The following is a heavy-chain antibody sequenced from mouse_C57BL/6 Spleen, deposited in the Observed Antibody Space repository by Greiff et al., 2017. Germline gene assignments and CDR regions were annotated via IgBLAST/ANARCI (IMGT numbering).Heavy chain of an antibody. V-gene: IGHV1-82*01. CDR1: GYAFSSSW. Sequence: QVQLKESGPELVKPGASVKISCKASGYAFSSSWMNWVKQRPGKGLEWIGRIYPGDGDTNYNGKFKGKATLTADKSSSTAYMQLSSLTSEDSAVYFCAREGTGKDAMDYWGQGTSVTVSS. D-gene: IGHD4-1*01. CDR3: AREGTGKDAMDY. J-gene: IGHJ4*01. CDR2: IYPGDGDT.